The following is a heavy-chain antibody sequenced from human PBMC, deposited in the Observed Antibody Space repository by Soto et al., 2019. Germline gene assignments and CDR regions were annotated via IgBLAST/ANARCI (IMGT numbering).Heavy chain of an antibody. CDR3: ARGNSYGVVNWFDP. CDR1: GGSISSGDHY. V-gene: IGHV4-31*03. D-gene: IGHD4-17*01. Sequence: SETLSLTCTVSGGSISSGDHYWSWIRQYPGKGLEWIGYIYYGGSTYYNPSLKSRVFISVDTSKNQFSLHLTSVTATDTAVYYCARGNSYGVVNWFDPWGQGTLVTVSS. J-gene: IGHJ5*02. CDR2: IYYGGST.